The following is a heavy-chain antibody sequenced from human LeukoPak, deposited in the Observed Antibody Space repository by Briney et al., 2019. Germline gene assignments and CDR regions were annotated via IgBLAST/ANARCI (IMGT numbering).Heavy chain of an antibody. V-gene: IGHV1-2*02. J-gene: IGHJ4*02. CDR1: GYTFTDHY. Sequence: ASVKVSCKVSGYTFTDHYIHWVRQAPGQGLEWLGWINPSSGDTNYAQKFQGRVAMTRDTSISTAYMELRRLTSDDTAVYYCEPTNDRYFYFDYWGQGTPVTVSS. CDR2: INPSSGDT. D-gene: IGHD2-8*01. CDR3: EPTNDRYFYFDY.